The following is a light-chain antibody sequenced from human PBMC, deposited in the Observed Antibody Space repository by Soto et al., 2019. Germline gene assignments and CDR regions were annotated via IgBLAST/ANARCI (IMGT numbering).Light chain of an antibody. CDR3: MQALRTRT. CDR1: HSLLDSDGYNY. V-gene: IGKV2-28*01. CDR2: LGS. Sequence: DIVMTQSPLSLPVTPGEPASISCRSSHSLLDSDGYNYLDWYLQKPGQSPQLLIYLGSNRASGVPDRFSGSGSGADFTLKISRVEAEDVGVYYCMQALRTRTFGQGTKLEIK. J-gene: IGKJ2*01.